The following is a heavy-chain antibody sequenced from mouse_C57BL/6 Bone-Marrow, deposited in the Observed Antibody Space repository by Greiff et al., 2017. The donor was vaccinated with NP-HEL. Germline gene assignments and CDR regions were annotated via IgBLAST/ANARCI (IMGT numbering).Heavy chain of an antibody. CDR1: GYTFTSYG. Sequence: EVKLMESGAELVRPGSSVKMSCKTSGYTFTSYGINWVKQRPGQGLEWIGYIYIGNGYTEYNEKFKGKATLTSDTSSSTAYMQLSSLTSEDSAIYFCARGHPYYYGAMDYWGQGTSVTVSS. CDR2: IYIGNGYT. V-gene: IGHV1-58*01. J-gene: IGHJ4*01. CDR3: ARGHPYYYGAMDY. D-gene: IGHD1-1*01.